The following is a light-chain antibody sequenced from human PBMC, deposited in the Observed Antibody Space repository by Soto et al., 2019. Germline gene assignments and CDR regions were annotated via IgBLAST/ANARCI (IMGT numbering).Light chain of an antibody. CDR3: QQYGSSPRT. V-gene: IGKV3D-20*01. CDR1: QSVSSY. J-gene: IGKJ1*01. CDR2: DAS. Sequence: EIVLTQSPATLSLSAGERATLSCRASQSVSSYLAWYQQKPGMAPRLLIYDASNRATGTPDRFSGSGSGTDFTLTISRLEPEDFAAYYCQQYGSSPRTFGQGTKVDI.